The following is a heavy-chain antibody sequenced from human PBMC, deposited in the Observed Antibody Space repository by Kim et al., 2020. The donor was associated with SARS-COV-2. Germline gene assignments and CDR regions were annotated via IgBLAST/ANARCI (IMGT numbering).Heavy chain of an antibody. CDR3: ARHSAYYYGSGSRNWFDP. V-gene: IGHV4-39*01. CDR1: GGSISSSSYY. J-gene: IGHJ5*02. CDR2: IYYSGST. Sequence: SETLSLTCTVSGGSISSSSYYWGWIRQPPGKGLEWIGSIYYSGSTYYNPSLKSRVTISVDTSKNQFSLKLSSVTAADTAVYYCARHSAYYYGSGSRNWFDPWGQGTLVTVSS. D-gene: IGHD3-10*01.